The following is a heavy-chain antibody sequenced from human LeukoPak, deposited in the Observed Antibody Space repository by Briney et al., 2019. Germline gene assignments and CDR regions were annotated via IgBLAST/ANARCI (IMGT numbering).Heavy chain of an antibody. D-gene: IGHD3-22*01. CDR2: MYTGGST. V-gene: IGHV3-53*01. CDR3: ARAPFYFDSSGYPYFDG. Sequence: PGGSLRLSCAASGFTISTNYMSWVRQAPWKGLEWVSVMYTGGSTYYTDSVKGRFTISRDNSKNTLYLQMNSLRAEDTALYYCARAPFYFDSSGYPYFDGWGQGTLVTVSS. J-gene: IGHJ4*02. CDR1: GFTISTNY.